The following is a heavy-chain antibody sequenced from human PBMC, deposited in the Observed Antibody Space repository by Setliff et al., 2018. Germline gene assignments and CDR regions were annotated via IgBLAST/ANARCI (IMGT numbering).Heavy chain of an antibody. CDR3: TRGGYDSGV. V-gene: IGHV5-10-1*01. D-gene: IGHD6-25*01. J-gene: IGHJ4*02. CDR2: IEPTDSYT. Sequence: GGSLKISCNASGYSFSNFWINWVRQLPGKGLEWMGRIEPTDSYTNYSPSFQGHVTISIDKSITTAYLHWSSLKASDTAMYYCTRGGYDSGVWGQGTLVTVSS. CDR1: GYSFSNFW.